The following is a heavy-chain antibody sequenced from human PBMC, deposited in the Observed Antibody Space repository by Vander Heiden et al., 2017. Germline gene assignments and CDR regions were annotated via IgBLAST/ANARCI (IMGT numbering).Heavy chain of an antibody. D-gene: IGHD6-13*01. CDR3: ARSIAAVGMVDY. Sequence: QVQLQESGPGLVKPSETLSLTCTVSGGSISTYYWSWIRQPPGKGLEWIGYIYYSGSTNYNPSLKSRVTISVDTSKNQFSLKLSSVTAADTAVYDCARSIAAVGMVDYWGQGTLGTVSS. CDR2: IYYSGST. CDR1: GGSISTYY. J-gene: IGHJ4*02. V-gene: IGHV4-59*01.